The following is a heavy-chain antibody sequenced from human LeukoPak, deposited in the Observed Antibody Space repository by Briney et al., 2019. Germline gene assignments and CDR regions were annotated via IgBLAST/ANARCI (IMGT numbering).Heavy chain of an antibody. D-gene: IGHD3-3*01. CDR1: GGSISSSSSYY. Sequence: PSETLSLTCTVSGGSISSSSSYYWGWIRQPPGKGLEWIGSIYYSGSTYYNPSLKSRVTISVDTSKNQFSLKLSSVTAADTAVYYCARLEAYWGQGTLVTVSS. J-gene: IGHJ4*02. CDR2: IYYSGST. CDR3: ARLEAY. V-gene: IGHV4-39*01.